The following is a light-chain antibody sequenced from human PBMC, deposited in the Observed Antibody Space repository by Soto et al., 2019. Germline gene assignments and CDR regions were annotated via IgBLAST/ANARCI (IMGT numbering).Light chain of an antibody. V-gene: IGKV3-15*01. CDR1: QSVGSN. J-gene: IGKJ5*01. CDR3: QHSGT. Sequence: ILMMLSPATMCVSPVERATISCRASQSVGSNLAWSHQKPGHAPRLLFYGATTRANGIPARFGGSGSGTEFCLPISSLHSEDFAVYYCQHSGTFGQGTRLEIK. CDR2: GAT.